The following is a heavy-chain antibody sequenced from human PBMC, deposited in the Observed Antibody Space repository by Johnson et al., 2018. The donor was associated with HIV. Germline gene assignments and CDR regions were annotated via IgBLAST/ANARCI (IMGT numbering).Heavy chain of an antibody. CDR2: ISYDGSNK. V-gene: IGHV3-30*04. J-gene: IGHJ3*02. CDR1: GFTFSSYA. CDR3: AREFGPWWEPNAAFDI. Sequence: QVQLVESGGGLVKPGGSLRLSCAASGFTFSSYAMHWVRQAPGTGLEWVAVISYDGSNKYYADSVKGRFTISRDNSKNTLYLQMNSLRAEDTAVYYCAREFGPWWEPNAAFDIWGQGTMVTVSS. D-gene: IGHD1-26*01.